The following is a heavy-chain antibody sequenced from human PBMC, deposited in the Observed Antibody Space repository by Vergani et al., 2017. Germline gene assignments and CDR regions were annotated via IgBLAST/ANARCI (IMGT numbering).Heavy chain of an antibody. Sequence: VQLVESGGGVVQPGRSLRLSCAASGFTFSSYGMHWVRQAPGKGLEWVAIISYDGSNKYYADSVKGRFTISRDNSKNTLYLQMTSLRTEDTAVYYCAKEGSSSSRDFDYGGKGTLVTVSS. CDR3: AKEGSSSSRDFDY. V-gene: IGHV3-30*18. D-gene: IGHD6-6*01. CDR1: GFTFSSYG. J-gene: IGHJ4*02. CDR2: ISYDGSNK.